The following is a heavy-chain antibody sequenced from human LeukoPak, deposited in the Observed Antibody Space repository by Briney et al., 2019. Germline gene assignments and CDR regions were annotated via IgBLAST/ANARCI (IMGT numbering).Heavy chain of an antibody. V-gene: IGHV4-59*08. CDR2: VYYTGNT. CDR1: GGTLNSFY. J-gene: IGHJ6*02. D-gene: IGHD2-15*01. CDR3: ASAFYCSGGSCSSYYYYYYGMDV. Sequence: SETLSLTCSVSGGTLNSFYWSWIRQPPGKGLEWIGYVYYTGNTNYNPSLKSRVTISADTSKNQFSLKLNSVTAADTAVYYCASAFYCSGGSCSSYYYYYYGMDVWGQGTTVTVSS.